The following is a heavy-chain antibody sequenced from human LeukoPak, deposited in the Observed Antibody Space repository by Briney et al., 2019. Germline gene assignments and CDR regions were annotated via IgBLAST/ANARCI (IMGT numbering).Heavy chain of an antibody. D-gene: IGHD3-10*01. Sequence: ASAKVSCTTSEYTFTSYDINWVRQATGQGLEWMGWMNPKSGNTGYAQKFQGRITMTSDTSISTAYMELSSLRSEDTAVYYCARRNYGSESYSRLDYWGQGSLVTVSS. CDR1: EYTFTSYD. V-gene: IGHV1-8*01. J-gene: IGHJ4*02. CDR3: ARRNYGSESYSRLDY. CDR2: MNPKSGNT.